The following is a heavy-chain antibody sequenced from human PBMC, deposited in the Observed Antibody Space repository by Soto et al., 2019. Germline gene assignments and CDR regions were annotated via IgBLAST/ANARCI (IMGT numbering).Heavy chain of an antibody. J-gene: IGHJ4*02. CDR3: AIHGYLYGAGYFDY. D-gene: IGHD5-18*01. V-gene: IGHV3-66*04. CDR1: GFTVSSNY. Sequence: EVQLVESGGGLVQPGGSLRLSCAASGFTVSSNYMSWVRQAPGKGLEWVSVIYSGGSAYYADSVKGRFTISRDNSNNTLYLQMSSLRAEDTAVYDCAIHGYLYGAGYFDYWGQGTLVTVSS. CDR2: IYSGGSA.